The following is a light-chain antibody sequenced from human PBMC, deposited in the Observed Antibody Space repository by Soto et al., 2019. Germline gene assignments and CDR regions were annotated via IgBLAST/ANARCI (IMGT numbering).Light chain of an antibody. CDR3: CSYAGSNNYYL. J-gene: IGLJ1*01. V-gene: IGLV2-11*01. CDR2: NVN. CDR1: SSDVGSYDY. Sequence: QSALIQPPSVSGSPGQSVTISCTGTSSDVGSYDYVSWYQQHPGTVPKPMIYNVNTRPSGVPDRFSGSKSGNTASMTISGLQAEDEADYYCCSYAGSNNYYLFGTGNKVTVL.